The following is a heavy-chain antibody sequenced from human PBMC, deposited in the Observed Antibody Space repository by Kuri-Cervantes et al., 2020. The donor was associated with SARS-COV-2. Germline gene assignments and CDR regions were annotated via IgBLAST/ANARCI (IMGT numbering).Heavy chain of an antibody. CDR1: GFTVSSNY. V-gene: IGHV3-23*01. J-gene: IGHJ3*02. CDR2: ISGSGGST. CDR3: AKHSSGPGAFDI. D-gene: IGHD6-19*01. Sequence: GGSLRLSCAASGFTVSSNYMSWVRQAPGKGLEWVSVISGSGGSTYYADSVKGRFTISSDNSKNTLFLQMNSLRAEDTAVYYCAKHSSGPGAFDIWGQGTKVTVSS.